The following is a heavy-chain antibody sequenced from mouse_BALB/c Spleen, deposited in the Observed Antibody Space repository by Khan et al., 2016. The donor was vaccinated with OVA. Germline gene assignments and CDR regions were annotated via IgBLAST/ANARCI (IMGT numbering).Heavy chain of an antibody. J-gene: IGHJ3*01. D-gene: IGHD2-1*01. CDR2: IFPGTGTT. Sequence: QVQLKQSEAELVKPGASVKLSCKTSGYTFTNYWIQWIKQRPGQGLEWIGEIFPGTGTTYYNENFKGKATLTIDTSSTTAYMQLSSLTSEDSAVYFCARGYLGNYEFAYWGQGTLVTVSA. CDR3: ARGYLGNYEFAY. V-gene: IGHV1S132*01. CDR1: GYTFTNYW.